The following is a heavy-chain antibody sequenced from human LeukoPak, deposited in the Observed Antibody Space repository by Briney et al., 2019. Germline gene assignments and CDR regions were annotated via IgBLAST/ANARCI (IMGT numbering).Heavy chain of an antibody. CDR3: ARGLGATGPYDY. CDR1: GGSFSGYY. D-gene: IGHD3-9*01. CDR2: INHSGST. V-gene: IGHV4-34*01. J-gene: IGHJ4*02. Sequence: PSETLSLTCAVYGGSFSGYYWSWIRQPPGKGLEWTGEINHSGSTNYNPSLKSRVTISVDTSKNQFSLKLSSVTAADTAVYYCARGLGATGPYDYWGQGTLVTVSS.